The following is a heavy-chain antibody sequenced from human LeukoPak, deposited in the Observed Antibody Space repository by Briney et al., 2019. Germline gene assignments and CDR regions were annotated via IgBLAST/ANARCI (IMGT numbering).Heavy chain of an antibody. Sequence: PGRSLRLSCAASGFTFSSYAMHWVRQAPGKGLEWVAVISYDGSNKYYADSVKGRFTISRDNSKNTLYLQMNSLRAEDTAVYYCGRDPIAVAGYYYYYYMVVWGKGTTVTVSS. D-gene: IGHD6-19*01. CDR3: GRDPIAVAGYYYYYYMVV. V-gene: IGHV3-30*04. CDR1: GFTFSSYA. J-gene: IGHJ6*03. CDR2: ISYDGSNK.